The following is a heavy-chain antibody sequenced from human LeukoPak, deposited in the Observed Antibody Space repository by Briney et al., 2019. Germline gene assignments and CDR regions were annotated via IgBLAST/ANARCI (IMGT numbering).Heavy chain of an antibody. V-gene: IGHV3-33*01. CDR3: ARYGVSSSTSYIDF. CDR2: ILNDGRQE. J-gene: IGHJ4*02. CDR1: GFTFSTYG. Sequence: GRSLRLSCAASGFTFSTYGMHWVRQAPGTGLEGVAVILNDGRQEKYADSVKGRFTISRDNAKNSLYLQMNSLRAEDTAVYYCARYGVSSSTSYIDFWGQGTLVTVSS. D-gene: IGHD2-2*01.